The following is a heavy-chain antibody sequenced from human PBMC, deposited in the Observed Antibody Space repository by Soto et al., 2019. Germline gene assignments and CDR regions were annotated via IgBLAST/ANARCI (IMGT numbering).Heavy chain of an antibody. J-gene: IGHJ4*02. CDR1: GFTFSSYS. V-gene: IGHV3-48*01. D-gene: IGHD3-3*01. CDR3: ATAYDFWSGYQIFDY. CDR2: ISSSSSTI. Sequence: GGSLRLSCAASGFTFSSYSMNWVRQAPGKGLEWVSYISSSSSTIYYADSVKGRFTISRDNAKNSLYLQMNSLRAEDTAVYYCATAYDFWSGYQIFDYWGQGTLVTVSS.